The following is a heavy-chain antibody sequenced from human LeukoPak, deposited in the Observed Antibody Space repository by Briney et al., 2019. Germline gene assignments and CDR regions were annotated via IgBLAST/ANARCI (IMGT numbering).Heavy chain of an antibody. D-gene: IGHD2-8*02. J-gene: IGHJ3*02. V-gene: IGHV5-10-1*01. Sequence: GASLRISSNGSGYSLTSYWNSWVRQMPGKGLEWMGRIDPSDSYTNYSPSFQGHVTISADKSISTAYLQWSSLKASDTAMYYCARHLVHDAFDIWGQGTMVTVSS. CDR2: IDPSDSYT. CDR3: ARHLVHDAFDI. CDR1: GYSLTSYW.